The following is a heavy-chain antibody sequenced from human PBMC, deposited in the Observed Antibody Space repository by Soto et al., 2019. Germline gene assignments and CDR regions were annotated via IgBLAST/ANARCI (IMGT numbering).Heavy chain of an antibody. J-gene: IGHJ4*02. D-gene: IGHD2-8*01. V-gene: IGHV4-30-4*01. Sequence: QVQLQESGPGLVKPSQTLSLTCTVSGGSISSGDYYWSWIRQPPGKGLEWIGYIYYSGSTYYNPSLKSRVTIPVDTSKNQFSLKLSSVTAADTAVYYCARYCTNGAYGYYFDYWGQGTLVTVSS. CDR3: ARYCTNGAYGYYFDY. CDR2: IYYSGST. CDR1: GGSISSGDYY.